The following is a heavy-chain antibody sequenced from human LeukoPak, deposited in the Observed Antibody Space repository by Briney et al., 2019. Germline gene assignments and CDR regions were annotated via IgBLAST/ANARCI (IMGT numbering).Heavy chain of an antibody. D-gene: IGHD3-10*01. CDR2: IYTSGDT. CDR3: ASGDYGAGSPVMRY. Sequence: SETLSLTCTVSGGSVTRGVYSWTWIRQPDGKGLEWIGRIYTSGDTKYNPSLKSRVTISVGASNNQFSLKLTSVTAADTAVYYCASGDYGAGSPVMRYWGHGTLVIVSS. V-gene: IGHV4-61*02. J-gene: IGHJ4*01. CDR1: GGSVTRGVYS.